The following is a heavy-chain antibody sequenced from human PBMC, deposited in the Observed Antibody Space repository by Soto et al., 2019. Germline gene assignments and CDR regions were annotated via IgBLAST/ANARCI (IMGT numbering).Heavy chain of an antibody. D-gene: IGHD2-15*01. CDR1: GFTFSSYA. V-gene: IGHV3-23*01. CDR2: VSIGGST. J-gene: IGHJ4*02. Sequence: GGSLRLSCAASGFTFSSYAMGWVRQGPGKGLEWVAVVSIGGSTHYADSVRGRFTISRDNSKNTLSLQVNSLTAEDTAVYFCAKRRGAGGHFDYWGQGALVTV. CDR3: AKRRGAGGHFDY.